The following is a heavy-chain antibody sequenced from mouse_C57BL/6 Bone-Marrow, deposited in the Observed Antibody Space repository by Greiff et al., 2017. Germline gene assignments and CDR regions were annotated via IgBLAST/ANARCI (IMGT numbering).Heavy chain of an antibody. CDR2: IDPENGDT. D-gene: IGHD1-1*02. J-gene: IGHJ3*01. Sequence: DVQLVESGAELVRPGASVKLSCTVSGFNIKDDYMHWVKQRPEQGLEWIGWIDPENGDTEYASKFQGKATITADTSSNTASLQLSSLTSEDTAVSCCTTGYVLFAYWGQGTLVTVSA. CDR3: TTGYVLFAY. CDR1: GFNIKDDY. V-gene: IGHV14-4*01.